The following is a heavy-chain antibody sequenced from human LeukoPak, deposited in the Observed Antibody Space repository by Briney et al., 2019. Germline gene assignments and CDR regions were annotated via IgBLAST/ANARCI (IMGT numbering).Heavy chain of an antibody. Sequence: SETLSLTCAVYGGSFSGYYWSWIRQPPGKGLEWIGEINHSGSINYNPSLKSRVTISVDTSKNQFSLKLSSVTAADTAVYYCARGSSITMIVVVPYYFDYWGQGTLVTVSS. CDR3: ARGSSITMIVVVPYYFDY. D-gene: IGHD3-22*01. J-gene: IGHJ4*02. V-gene: IGHV4-34*01. CDR1: GGSFSGYY. CDR2: INHSGSI.